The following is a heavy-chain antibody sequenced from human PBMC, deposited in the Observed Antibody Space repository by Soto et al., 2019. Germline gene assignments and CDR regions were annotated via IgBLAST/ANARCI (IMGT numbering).Heavy chain of an antibody. V-gene: IGHV3-23*01. Sequence: EVQLLESGGGLVQPGGSLRLSCAASRFTFSSYAMSWVRQAPGKGLEWVSVITGSGGTTKYADSVKGRFTISRDNSKNPLYLQMNRLRAEDTAVYYCAKFWLQQLVRGYFQHWGQGTLVTVSS. CDR2: ITGSGGTT. CDR1: RFTFSSYA. D-gene: IGHD6-13*01. CDR3: AKFWLQQLVRGYFQH. J-gene: IGHJ1*01.